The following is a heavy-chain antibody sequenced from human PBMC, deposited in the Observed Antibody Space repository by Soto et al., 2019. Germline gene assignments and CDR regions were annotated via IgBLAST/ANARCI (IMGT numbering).Heavy chain of an antibody. CDR3: AREAESTGYSGYDDAFDI. D-gene: IGHD5-12*01. CDR1: GFTFSSYS. V-gene: IGHV3-21*01. J-gene: IGHJ3*02. Sequence: GESLKISCAASGFTFSSYSMNWVRQAPGKGLEWVSSISSSSSYIYYADSVKGRFNISRDNAKNSLYLQMNSLRAEDTAVYYCAREAESTGYSGYDDAFDIWGQGTMVTVSS. CDR2: ISSSSSYI.